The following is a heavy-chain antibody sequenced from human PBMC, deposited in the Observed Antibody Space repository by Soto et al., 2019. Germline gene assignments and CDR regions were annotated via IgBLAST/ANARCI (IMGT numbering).Heavy chain of an antibody. D-gene: IGHD4-17*01. J-gene: IGHJ4*02. Sequence: SETLSLTCAVYGGSFSDYYWRWIRQPPGKGPEWIGEINHRGSTNYNPSLKSRITISVDTSKNQFSLKLSSVTAADTAVYYCARAMTTVTTFDYWGQGTLVTVSS. V-gene: IGHV4-34*01. CDR1: GGSFSDYY. CDR2: INHRGST. CDR3: ARAMTTVTTFDY.